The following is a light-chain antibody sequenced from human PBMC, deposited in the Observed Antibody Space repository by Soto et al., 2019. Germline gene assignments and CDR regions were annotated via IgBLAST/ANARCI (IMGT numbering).Light chain of an antibody. CDR1: SSDVGGYNF. Sequence: QSALTQPPSASGSPGQSVTISCTGTSSDVGGYNFVSWDQQHPGKAPELMIYEVSERPSGVPDRFSGSKSGNTASLTVSGLQAEDEADYYCSSYAGSNIVVFGGGTKLTVL. CDR2: EVS. J-gene: IGLJ2*01. V-gene: IGLV2-8*01. CDR3: SSYAGSNIVV.